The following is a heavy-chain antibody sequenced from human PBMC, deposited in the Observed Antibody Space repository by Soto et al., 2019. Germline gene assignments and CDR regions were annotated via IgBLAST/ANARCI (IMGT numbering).Heavy chain of an antibody. J-gene: IGHJ2*01. Sequence: SVKVSCKASGGKFSSYAVSWVQQNTGQGLEWMGGIIPIFGTANYAQKFQGRVTITADESTSTAYMELSSLRSEDTAVYYCATNYGSGSYYNLDWYFDLWGRGTLVTVS. V-gene: IGHV1-69*13. CDR1: GGKFSSYA. CDR2: IIPIFGTA. CDR3: ATNYGSGSYYNLDWYFDL. D-gene: IGHD3-10*01.